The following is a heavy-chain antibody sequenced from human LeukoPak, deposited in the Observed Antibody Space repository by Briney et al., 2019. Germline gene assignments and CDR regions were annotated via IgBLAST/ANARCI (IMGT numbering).Heavy chain of an antibody. V-gene: IGHV4-59*01. CDR2: IYYSGST. D-gene: IGHD3-10*01. CDR1: GGSISSYY. J-gene: IGHJ4*02. Sequence: SETLSLTCTVSGGSISSYYWSWIRQPPGKGLEWIGYIYYSGSTNYNPSLKSRVTISVDTSKKRFSLKLSSVTAADTAVYYCARAIRGSGSYRYLDYWGQGTLVTVSS. CDR3: ARAIRGSGSYRYLDY.